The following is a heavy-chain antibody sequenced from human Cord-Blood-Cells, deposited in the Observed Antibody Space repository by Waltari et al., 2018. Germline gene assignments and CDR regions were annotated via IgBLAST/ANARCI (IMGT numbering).Heavy chain of an antibody. CDR2: INHSGST. D-gene: IGHD6-19*01. Sequence: QVQLQQWGAGLLKPSETLSPTCAVHAGSFSGYYWGWIRQPPGKGLEWIGEINHSGSTNYNPSLKSRVTISVDTSKNQFSLKLSSVTAADTAVYYCAREPYSSGWYFNWGQGTLVTVSS. CDR1: AGSFSGYY. CDR3: AREPYSSGWYFN. J-gene: IGHJ4*02. V-gene: IGHV4-34*01.